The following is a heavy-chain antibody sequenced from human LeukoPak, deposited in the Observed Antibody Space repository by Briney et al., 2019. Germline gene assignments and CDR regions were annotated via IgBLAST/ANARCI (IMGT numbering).Heavy chain of an antibody. V-gene: IGHV3-23*01. Sequence: GGSLRLSCAAPGFTFVNYVMTWVRQAPGKGLEWVSSISGSDGTTFYADSVKGRFTISRDNSKNTLYLQMNSLRSEDTAVYYCAKVRLSYDFWSGYEAPFDYWGQGTLVTVSS. D-gene: IGHD3-3*01. J-gene: IGHJ4*02. CDR2: ISGSDGTT. CDR3: AKVRLSYDFWSGYEAPFDY. CDR1: GFTFVNYV.